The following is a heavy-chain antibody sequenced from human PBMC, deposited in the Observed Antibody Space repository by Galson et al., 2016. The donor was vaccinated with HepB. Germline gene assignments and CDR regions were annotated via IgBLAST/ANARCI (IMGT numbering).Heavy chain of an antibody. CDR2: ISFDGSDK. CDR3: ARTPYSTASPAKSYYFDY. D-gene: IGHD6-6*01. J-gene: IGHJ4*02. Sequence: SLRLSCAASGFTFSSYAMHWVRQAPGKGLEWMAIISFDGSDKYYADSVKGRFTLSRDNSTNTLYRQMSSLRADDTAVYYCARTPYSTASPAKSYYFDYWGQGTLVTVSS. V-gene: IGHV3-30*04. CDR1: GFTFSSYA.